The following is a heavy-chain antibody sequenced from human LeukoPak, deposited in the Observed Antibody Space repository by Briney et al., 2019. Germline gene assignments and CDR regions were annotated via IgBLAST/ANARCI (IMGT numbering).Heavy chain of an antibody. CDR3: ARHCRWGLLEWFDY. D-gene: IGHD2-15*01. Sequence: SETPSLTCSVSGGSFSSDNYYWGWIRQPPGKGLEWIGSIYYTGSTYYNPSLKSRVTISVDTSENQFSLNLMSVTAADTAVYYCARHCRWGLLEWFDYWGQGTLVTVSS. CDR2: IYYTGST. J-gene: IGHJ4*02. V-gene: IGHV4-39*01. CDR1: GGSFSSDNYY.